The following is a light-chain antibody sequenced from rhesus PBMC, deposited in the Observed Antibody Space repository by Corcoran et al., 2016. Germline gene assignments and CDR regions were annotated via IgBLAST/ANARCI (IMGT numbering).Light chain of an antibody. V-gene: IGKV1-74*01. J-gene: IGKJ4*01. CDR3: QHGYGTPLT. Sequence: DIQMTQSPSSLSASVGDRVTITCRASENVNNYLNWYQQKPGKALKLLIYKATTLQSGGPSRFSGTGSWTDYTFTISSLQPEDVATYYCQHGYGTPLTFGGGTKVEIK. CDR2: KAT. CDR1: ENVNNY.